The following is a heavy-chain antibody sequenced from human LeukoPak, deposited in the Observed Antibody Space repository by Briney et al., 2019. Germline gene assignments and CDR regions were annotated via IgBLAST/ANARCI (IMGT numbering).Heavy chain of an antibody. CDR3: AKDRGFTLRDGGMLDY. J-gene: IGHJ4*02. V-gene: IGHV3-23*01. CDR1: GFSFSTFA. CDR2: ISGRGGDT. D-gene: IGHD5-24*01. Sequence: GGSLRLSCAASGFSFSTFAMNWVRQVPGKGLEWVSGISGRGGDTYDAESVRGRFTISRGDSKNTLYLQMTSLRAEDTAIYYCAKDRGFTLRDGGMLDYWGQGTLVTVSS.